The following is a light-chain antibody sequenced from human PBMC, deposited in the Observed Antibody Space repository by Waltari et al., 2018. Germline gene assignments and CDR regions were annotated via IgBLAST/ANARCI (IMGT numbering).Light chain of an antibody. V-gene: IGKV3-11*01. CDR1: QSVNSY. CDR2: DSS. CDR3: QQRSNWPWT. Sequence: EIVLTQYPATLSLSPGERATLSCRASQSVNSYLTWYQQKPGQAPRLLIYDSSSRATSIPAKFSGSGSGTDVTFTISSLEPEDFAVYYCQQRSNWPWTFCQGTKVEIK. J-gene: IGKJ1*01.